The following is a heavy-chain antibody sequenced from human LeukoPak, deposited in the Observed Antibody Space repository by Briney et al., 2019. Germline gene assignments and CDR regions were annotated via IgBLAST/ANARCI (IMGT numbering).Heavy chain of an antibody. Sequence: SETLSLTCTVSGGSISSSSYYWGWIRQPPGKGLEWIGSIYYSGSTYHNPSLKSRVTISVDTSKNQFSLKLTSVTAADTAVYFCARLRYNWNDADYWGQGTLVTASS. J-gene: IGHJ4*02. CDR2: IYYSGST. D-gene: IGHD1-20*01. V-gene: IGHV4-39*01. CDR1: GGSISSSSYY. CDR3: ARLRYNWNDADY.